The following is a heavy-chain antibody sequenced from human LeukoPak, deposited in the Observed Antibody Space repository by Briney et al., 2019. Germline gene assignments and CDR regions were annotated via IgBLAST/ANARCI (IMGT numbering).Heavy chain of an antibody. CDR1: GGSISSDGYY. V-gene: IGHV4-31*03. J-gene: IGHJ6*02. CDR2: VYYSGST. Sequence: PSETLSLTCTVSGGSISSDGYYWSWIRQHPGKGLEWIGYVYYSGSTYYNPSLKSRVTISVDTSKNQFSLKLSSVTAADTAVYYCARDRGRYYDSSGYYSGYYGMDVWGQGTTVTVSS. D-gene: IGHD3-22*01. CDR3: ARDRGRYYDSSGYYSGYYGMDV.